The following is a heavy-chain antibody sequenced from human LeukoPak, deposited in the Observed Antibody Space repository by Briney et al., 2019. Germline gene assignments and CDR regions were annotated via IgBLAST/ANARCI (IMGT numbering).Heavy chain of an antibody. D-gene: IGHD2-2*01. CDR1: GYRFTNYW. J-gene: IGHJ3*01. CDR3: ARDGPVPATADAFDF. CDR2: VYPGDSDI. V-gene: IGHV5-51*01. Sequence: PGESLRISCKGSGYRFTNYWIGWVRQVTGKGLEWMGIVYPGDSDIRNSPSFQGQVTISADKSISTVYLQWSSLKASDTAMYYCARDGPVPATADAFDFWGQGTMVTVSS.